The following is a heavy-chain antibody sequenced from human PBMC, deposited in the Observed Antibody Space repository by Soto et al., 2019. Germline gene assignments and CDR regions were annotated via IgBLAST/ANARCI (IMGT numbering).Heavy chain of an antibody. D-gene: IGHD2-21*02. CDR1: GYTFTSYG. J-gene: IGHJ6*02. CDR3: AREGDVPYYYYGMDV. V-gene: IGHV1-18*01. CDR2: ISGYDGRT. Sequence: QVHLVQSGAEVKKPGASVKVSCKTSGYTFTSYGISWVRQAPGQGLEWLGWISGYDGRTNLAQKVQDRVTMTTDTSTGTVYMELRSLRSDDTAVYYCAREGDVPYYYYGMDVWGQGTTVTVSS.